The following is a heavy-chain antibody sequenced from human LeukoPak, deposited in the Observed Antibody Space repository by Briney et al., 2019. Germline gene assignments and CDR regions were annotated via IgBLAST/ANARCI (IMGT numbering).Heavy chain of an antibody. Sequence: PGESLRLAWAASGFTFSSHWMTWGRQAAGKWLEWVAIINKDGGEKKYMVSVKGRFTGSREHAANSLILQMDRMRDEDTAFYYCVVTTRSKSFDYWGQGTLVTVSS. V-gene: IGHV3-7*01. D-gene: IGHD1-1*01. J-gene: IGHJ4*02. CDR2: INKDGGEK. CDR3: VVTTRSKSFDY. CDR1: GFTFSSHW.